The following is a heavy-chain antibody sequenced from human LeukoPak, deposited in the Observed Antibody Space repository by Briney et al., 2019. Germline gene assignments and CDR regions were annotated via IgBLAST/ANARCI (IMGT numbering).Heavy chain of an antibody. CDR3: AREADSSGWYGDAFDI. CDR1: GRSISSYY. D-gene: IGHD6-19*01. J-gene: IGHJ3*02. Sequence: PSQTLSLTCTLSGRSISSYYWSCIRQPAGEGLEWIGYFYYSGRNNYNPSLKSRVTISVDTSKNQFSLKLSSVTAADTAVYYCAREADSSGWYGDAFDIWGQGTIGTVSS. V-gene: IGHV4-59*01. CDR2: FYYSGRN.